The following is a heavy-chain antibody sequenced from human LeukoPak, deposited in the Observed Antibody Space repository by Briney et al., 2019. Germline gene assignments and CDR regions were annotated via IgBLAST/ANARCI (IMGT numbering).Heavy chain of an antibody. J-gene: IGHJ4*02. CDR2: INSDGSST. D-gene: IGHD2-15*01. CDR3: ARGWRGDY. CDR1: GFTFSSYW. Sequence: PGGSLRLXCAASGFTFSSYWMHWVRQAPGKGRVWVSRINSDGSSTSYADSVKGRFTISRDNAKNTLYLQMNSLRAEDTAVYYCARGWRGDYWGQGTLVTVSP. V-gene: IGHV3-74*01.